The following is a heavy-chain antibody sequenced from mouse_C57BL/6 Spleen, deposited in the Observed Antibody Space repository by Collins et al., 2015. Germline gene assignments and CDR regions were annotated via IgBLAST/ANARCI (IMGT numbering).Heavy chain of an antibody. CDR1: GYTFTDYN. D-gene: IGHD1-3*01. CDR3: ARGGAHVGFAY. J-gene: IGHJ3*01. V-gene: IGHV1-18*01. CDR2: INPNNGGT. Sequence: VQLQQPGAELVKPGASVKMPCKASGYTFTDYNMDWVKQSHGKSLEWIGDINPNNGGTIYNQKFKGKATLTVDKSSSTAYMELRSLTSEDTAVYYCARGGAHVGFAYWGQGTLVTVSA.